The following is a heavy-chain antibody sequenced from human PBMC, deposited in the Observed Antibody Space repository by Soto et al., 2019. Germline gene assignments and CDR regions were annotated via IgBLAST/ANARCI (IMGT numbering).Heavy chain of an antibody. V-gene: IGHV1-8*01. CDR3: ARVSYSGNWFVHSVAGPNWFDP. Sequence: ASVKVSCKASGYTFTSYDINWVRQATGQGLEWMGWMNPNSGNTSYAKKFQGRVTMTTDTSMSTAYMELRSLRSDDTAVYYCARVSYSGNWFVHSVAGPNWFDPWGQGTLVTVSS. CDR2: MNPNSGNT. D-gene: IGHD6-13*01. CDR1: GYTFTSYD. J-gene: IGHJ5*02.